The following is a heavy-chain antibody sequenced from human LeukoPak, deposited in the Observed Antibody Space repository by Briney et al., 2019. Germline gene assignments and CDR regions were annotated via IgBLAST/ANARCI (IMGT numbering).Heavy chain of an antibody. CDR1: GFTFNSYA. CDR2: TSYDGSNK. V-gene: IGHV3-30*18. D-gene: IGHD3-10*01. J-gene: IGHJ6*02. Sequence: GGSLRLSCAASGFTFNSYAMHWVRQAPGKGLEWVAVTSYDGSNKYYGDSVKGRFTISRDTSKNTLSLQMNSLRAEDTAVYYCAKDRDYYGSGGMDVWGQGTTVTVTS. CDR3: AKDRDYYGSGGMDV.